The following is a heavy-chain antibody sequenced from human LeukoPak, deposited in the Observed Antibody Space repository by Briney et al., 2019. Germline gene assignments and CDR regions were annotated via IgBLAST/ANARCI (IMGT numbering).Heavy chain of an antibody. D-gene: IGHD4-17*01. V-gene: IGHV5-51*01. J-gene: IGHJ6*02. Sequence: GESLKISCKGSGYSFSNYWIGWVRQMPGKGLEWMGIIYPDDSDTRYSPSFQGQVTISADKSISTAYLQWSSLKASDTAMYYCARLPTVTSNRIHDGMDVWGQGTTVTVSS. CDR3: ARLPTVTSNRIHDGMDV. CDR2: IYPDDSDT. CDR1: GYSFSNYW.